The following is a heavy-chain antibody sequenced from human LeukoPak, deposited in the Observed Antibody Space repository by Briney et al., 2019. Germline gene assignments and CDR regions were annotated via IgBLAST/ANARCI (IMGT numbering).Heavy chain of an antibody. CDR1: GGSISSYY. D-gene: IGHD5-18*01. CDR3: ASRPVDTAMAENWYFDL. V-gene: IGHV4-59*08. J-gene: IGHJ2*01. Sequence: SETLSLTCTVSGGSISSYYWSWIRQPPGKGLEWIGYIYYSGSTNYNPSLKSRVTISVGTSKNQFSLKLSSVTAADTAVYYCASRPVDTAMAENWYFDLWGRGTLVTVSS. CDR2: IYYSGST.